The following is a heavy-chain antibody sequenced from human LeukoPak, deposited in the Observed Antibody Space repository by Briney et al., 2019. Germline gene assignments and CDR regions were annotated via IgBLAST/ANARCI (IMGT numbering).Heavy chain of an antibody. J-gene: IGHJ6*03. CDR3: ARLGRDDILTGYYYYYYYMDV. Sequence: SETLSLTCAVYGGSFSGYYWSWIRQPPGKGLEWIGEINHSGSTNYNPSLKSRVTISVDTSKNQFSLKLSSVTAADTAVYYCARLGRDDILTGYYYYYYYMDVWGKGTTVTISS. D-gene: IGHD3-9*01. V-gene: IGHV4-34*01. CDR2: INHSGST. CDR1: GGSFSGYY.